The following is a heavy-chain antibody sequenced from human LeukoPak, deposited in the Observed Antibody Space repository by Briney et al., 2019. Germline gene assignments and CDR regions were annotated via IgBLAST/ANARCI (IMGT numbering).Heavy chain of an antibody. D-gene: IGHD1-1*01. CDR3: ARGERGQPYYFDY. CDR2: IYSGGST. CDR1: GFTVSSNY. Sequence: GGSLRLSCAASGFTVSSNYMSWVRQAPGKGLEWVSVIYSGGSTYYADSVKGRFTISRDNSKNTLYLQMNSLRAEDTAVYYCARGERGQPYYFDYWGQGTLVTVSS. V-gene: IGHV3-53*01. J-gene: IGHJ4*02.